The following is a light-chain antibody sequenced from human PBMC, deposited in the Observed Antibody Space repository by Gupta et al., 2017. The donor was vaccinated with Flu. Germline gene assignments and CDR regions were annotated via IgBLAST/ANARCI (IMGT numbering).Light chain of an antibody. CDR2: DVS. CDR3: SSAASNKYV. CDR1: SSDVGGYHY. V-gene: IGLV2-11*01. Sequence: QSALTQPRSVSGSPEQSVTTSCTGTSSDVGGYHYVPWYQQHPGKAPQPIIYDVSNRPSGVRDCSSCSASGTTASLTIAGGQAEDDDYYYCSSAASNKYVFGTGTKVTVL. J-gene: IGLJ1*01.